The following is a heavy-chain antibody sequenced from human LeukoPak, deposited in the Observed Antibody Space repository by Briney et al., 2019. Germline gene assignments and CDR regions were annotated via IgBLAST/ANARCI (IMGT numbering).Heavy chain of an antibody. CDR2: INHSGST. V-gene: IGHV4-34*01. D-gene: IGHD3-9*01. Sequence: SETLSLTCAAYGGSFSGYYWSWIRQPPGKRLEWIGEINHSGSTNYNPSLKSRVTISEDTSKNQFSLKLSSVTAADTAVYYCARWVRYFDWLPYDAFDIWGQGTMVTVSS. CDR3: ARWVRYFDWLPYDAFDI. CDR1: GGSFSGYY. J-gene: IGHJ3*02.